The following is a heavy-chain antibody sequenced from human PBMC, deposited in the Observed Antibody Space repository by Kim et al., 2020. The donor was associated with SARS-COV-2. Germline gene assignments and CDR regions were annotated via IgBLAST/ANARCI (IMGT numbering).Heavy chain of an antibody. V-gene: IGHV3-48*02. Sequence: GGSLRLSCAASGFTFSSYSMNWVRQAPGKGLEWVSYISSSSTIYYADSVKGRFTISRDNAKNSLYPQMNSLRDEDTAVYYCARELNYYDSSGYPAPFFD. CDR3: ARELNYYDSSGYPAPFFD. CDR1: GFTFSSYS. CDR2: ISSSSTI. J-gene: IGHJ4*01. D-gene: IGHD3-22*01.